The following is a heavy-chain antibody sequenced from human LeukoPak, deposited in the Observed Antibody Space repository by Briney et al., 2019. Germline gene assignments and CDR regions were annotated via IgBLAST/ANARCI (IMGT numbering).Heavy chain of an antibody. V-gene: IGHV3-23*01. D-gene: IGHD3-3*01. Sequence: GGSLRLSCAASGFTFSSYAMSWVRQAPGKGLEWVSVISGSGSTYYADSVKGRFTISRDNSKNTLYLQMNSLRAEDTAVYYCARVRLSYDFWSGYEAPFDYWGQGTLVTVSS. CDR2: ISGSGST. CDR1: GFTFSSYA. J-gene: IGHJ4*02. CDR3: ARVRLSYDFWSGYEAPFDY.